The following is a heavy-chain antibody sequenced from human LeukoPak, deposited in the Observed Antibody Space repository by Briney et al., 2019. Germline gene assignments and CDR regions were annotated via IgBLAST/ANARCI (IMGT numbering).Heavy chain of an antibody. CDR1: GYTFTSYW. D-gene: IGHD5-24*01. CDR3: ARGDGYNRFDY. V-gene: IGHV5-51*01. J-gene: IGHJ4*02. CDR2: IYPGDSDT. Sequence: GGALQISCKGSGYTFTSYWIGWVRQMPGKGLEWMGIIYPGDSDTRYSPSFQGQVTITADKSTSTAYLQWSSLKASDTAIYYCARGDGYNRFDYWGQGALVTASS.